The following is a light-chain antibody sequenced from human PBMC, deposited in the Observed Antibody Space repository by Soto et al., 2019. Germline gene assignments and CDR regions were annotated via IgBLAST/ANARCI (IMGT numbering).Light chain of an antibody. CDR3: QQYDRWPPST. J-gene: IGKJ1*01. CDR1: QSVSNN. CDR2: GPS. V-gene: IGKV3-15*01. Sequence: EIVMTQSPATLSVSPGEGATLSCRASQSVSNNLAWYQQKPGQAPGLLIYGPSTRATGVPARFSGSGSGTEFTLTISGLQSEDIAVYYCQQYDRWPPSTFGQGTKVDIK.